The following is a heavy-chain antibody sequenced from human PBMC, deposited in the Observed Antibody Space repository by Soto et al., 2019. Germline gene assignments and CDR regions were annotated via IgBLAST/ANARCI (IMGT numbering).Heavy chain of an antibody. V-gene: IGHV1-46*01. CDR3: ASKVATIDAFDI. Sequence: VKVSCKASGYTFTSYYMHWVRQAPGQGLEWMGIINPSGGSTSYAQKFQGRVTMTRDTSTSTVYMELSSLRSEDTAVYYCASKVATIDAFDIWGQGTMVTVSS. CDR1: GYTFTSYY. D-gene: IGHD5-12*01. J-gene: IGHJ3*02. CDR2: INPSGGST.